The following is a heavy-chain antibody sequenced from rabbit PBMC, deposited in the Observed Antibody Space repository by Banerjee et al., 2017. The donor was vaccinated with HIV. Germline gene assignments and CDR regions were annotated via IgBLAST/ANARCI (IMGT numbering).Heavy chain of an antibody. D-gene: IGHD4-2*01. CDR3: ARDGVTGYVGDGYMDL. Sequence: QEQLEESGGDLVKPEGSLTLTCTASGFSFSNSYYMCWVRQAPGKGLEWIACIYTGSSGSTYYASWAKGRFTISKTSSTTVTLQMTRLTAADTATYFCARDGVTGYVGDGYMDLWGRAPSSPS. CDR1: GFSFSNSYY. J-gene: IGHJ4*01. V-gene: IGHV1S45*01. CDR2: IYTGSSGST.